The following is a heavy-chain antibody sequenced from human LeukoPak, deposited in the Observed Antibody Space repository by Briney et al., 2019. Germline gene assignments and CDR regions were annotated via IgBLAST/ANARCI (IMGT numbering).Heavy chain of an antibody. V-gene: IGHV3-64*01. CDR1: GFTFSSYA. J-gene: IGHJ4*02. CDR2: ISSNGGST. D-gene: IGHD3-22*01. CDR3: ARGSRNYYDSSGYYYY. Sequence: GGSLRLSCAASGFTFSSYAMHWVRQAPGKGLEYVSAISSNGGSTYYANSVKGRFTTSRDNSKNTLYLQMGSLRAEDMAVYYCARGSRNYYDSSGYYYYWGQGTLVTVST.